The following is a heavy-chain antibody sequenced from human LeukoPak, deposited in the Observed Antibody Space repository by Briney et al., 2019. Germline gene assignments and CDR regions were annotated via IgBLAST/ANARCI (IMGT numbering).Heavy chain of an antibody. Sequence: PSETLSLTCAVYGGXFSGYYCNWIRQPPGKGLEWIGEINHSGSTNYNPSLKSRVTISVDTSKNQFSLKLSSETAAETAVYYCAKGGGVVHRDWFDPWGQGTLVTVSS. J-gene: IGHJ5*02. CDR3: AKGGGVVHRDWFDP. V-gene: IGHV4-34*01. D-gene: IGHD3-3*01. CDR1: GGXFSGYY. CDR2: INHSGST.